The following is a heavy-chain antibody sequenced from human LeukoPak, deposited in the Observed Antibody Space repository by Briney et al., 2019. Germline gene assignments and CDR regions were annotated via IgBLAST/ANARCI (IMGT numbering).Heavy chain of an antibody. Sequence: SETLSLTCTVSGGSISSSSYYWGWIRQPPGKGLEWIGSIYYSGSTNYNPSLKSRVTISVDTSKNQFSLKLRSVTAADTAVYYCARVTGYMIEDYFDYWGQGTLVTVSS. CDR1: GGSISSSSYY. D-gene: IGHD3-22*01. CDR3: ARVTGYMIEDYFDY. V-gene: IGHV4-39*07. J-gene: IGHJ4*02. CDR2: IYYSGST.